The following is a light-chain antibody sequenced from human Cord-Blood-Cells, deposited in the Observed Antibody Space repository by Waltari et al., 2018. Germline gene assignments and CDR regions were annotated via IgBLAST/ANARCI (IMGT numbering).Light chain of an antibody. J-gene: IGKJ4*01. CDR2: KVS. CDR3: MQGTQWPLT. CDR1: QSLVYRDGNTY. Sequence: VVMTRSPLSLSVTLGQPASISCRSSQSLVYRDGNTYLNWLQQRPGQAPRRLIYKVSNWGSGAPDRCSGSGSGTDFTLKISRAEAEDVRVDYCMQGTQWPLTCGGGTKVEIK. V-gene: IGKV2D-30*01.